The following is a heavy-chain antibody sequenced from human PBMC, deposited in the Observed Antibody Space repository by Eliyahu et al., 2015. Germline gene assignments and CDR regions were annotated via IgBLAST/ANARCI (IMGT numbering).Heavy chain of an antibody. J-gene: IGHJ6*02. CDR1: GGSISSSGHY. Sequence: QLQLQESGPGLVKPSETLSLTCTVSGGSISSSGHYWGLIRQPPGKGLEWIGSVYNSGGTYYNPSLRSRVTIYVDPSKNQFSLKLSSVTAADTAVYYCVRHRVPEGDYYGMDVWGQGTTVTVSS. D-gene: IGHD2-2*01. CDR2: VYNSGGT. CDR3: VRHRVPEGDYYGMDV. V-gene: IGHV4-39*01.